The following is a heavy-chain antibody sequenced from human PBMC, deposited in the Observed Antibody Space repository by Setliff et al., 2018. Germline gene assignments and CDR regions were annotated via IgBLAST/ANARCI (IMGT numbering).Heavy chain of an antibody. CDR2: INTYNGDT. V-gene: IGHV1-18*01. D-gene: IGHD2-2*01. Sequence: ASVKVSCKASGYTFTKYGITWVRQAPGQGLEWMGYINTYNGDTYYAQKLQGRVTMTTDTSTSTAYMDLRSLRSDDTAVYYCARGGADEYQLLSRWFDPWGQGTL. J-gene: IGHJ5*02. CDR3: ARGGADEYQLLSRWFDP. CDR1: GYTFTKYG.